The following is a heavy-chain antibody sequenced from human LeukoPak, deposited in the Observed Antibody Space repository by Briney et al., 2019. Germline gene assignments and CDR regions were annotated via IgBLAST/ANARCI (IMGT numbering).Heavy chain of an antibody. J-gene: IGHJ2*01. D-gene: IGHD6-6*01. CDR1: GGSFRGYY. CDR3: ARGVLAPYYFDL. V-gene: IGHV4-34*01. Sequence: PSETLSLTCAVYGGSFRGYYWSWIRQPPGKGLEWIGEIHYTGATNYKPSLKSRVTISGDPSKNQFSLRVSSVTAADTAGYYCARGVLAPYYFDLWGRGTLVTVSS. CDR2: IHYTGAT.